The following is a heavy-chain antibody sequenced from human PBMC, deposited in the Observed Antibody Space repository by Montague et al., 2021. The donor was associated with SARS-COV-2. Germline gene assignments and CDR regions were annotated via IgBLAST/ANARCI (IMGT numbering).Heavy chain of an antibody. D-gene: IGHD5-12*01. J-gene: IGHJ4*02. CDR2: IYYNTGNT. CDR3: ARGTGYDYYFDC. Sequence: SETLSLTCSVSGGSISDYYWNWIRQPPGKGLEWIGYIYYNTGNTNYNPPLQSRVIISLDTPKNQFSLHLRSVTAADTALYFCARGTGYDYYFDCWGLGTLVTVSS. V-gene: IGHV4-59*01. CDR1: GGSISDYY.